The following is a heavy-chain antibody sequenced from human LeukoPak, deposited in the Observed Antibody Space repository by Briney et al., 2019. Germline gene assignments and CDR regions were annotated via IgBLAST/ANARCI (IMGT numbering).Heavy chain of an antibody. J-gene: IGHJ4*02. CDR3: ARARAGWLSPFDY. CDR1: GGSFSGYY. Sequence: SETLSLTCAVYGGSFSGYYWSWIRQPPGKGLEWIGEINHSGSTNYNPSLKSRVTISVDTSKNQFSLKLSSVTAADTAVYYCARARAGWLSPFDYWGQGTLVTVSS. V-gene: IGHV4-34*01. D-gene: IGHD3-9*01. CDR2: INHSGST.